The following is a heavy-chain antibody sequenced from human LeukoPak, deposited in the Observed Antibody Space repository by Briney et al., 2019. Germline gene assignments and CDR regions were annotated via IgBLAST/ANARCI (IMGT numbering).Heavy chain of an antibody. CDR3: ARDLYDFWSGWYYYYGMDV. Sequence: GESLRLSCAASGFTFSSYAMSWIRQAPGKGLEWVSYISSSGSTIYYADSVKGRFTISRDNAKNSLYLQMNSLRAEDTAVYYCARDLYDFWSGWYYYYGMDVWGQGTTVTVSS. CDR2: ISSSGSTI. V-gene: IGHV3-11*01. D-gene: IGHD3-3*01. CDR1: GFTFSSYA. J-gene: IGHJ6*02.